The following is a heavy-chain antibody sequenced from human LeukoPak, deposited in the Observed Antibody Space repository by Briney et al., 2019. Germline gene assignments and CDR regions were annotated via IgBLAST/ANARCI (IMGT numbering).Heavy chain of an antibody. CDR3: ARHEGMYYYDSSGYSNWFDP. CDR2: IYPADSDT. V-gene: IGHV5-51*01. Sequence: GESLKISCKGSGYSFTIYWIGWVRQMPGKGLECMGIIYPADSDTRYSPSFQGQVTISADTSISPAYLQWSSLKASDTAMYYCARHEGMYYYDSSGYSNWFDPWGQGTLVTVSS. J-gene: IGHJ5*02. CDR1: GYSFTIYW. D-gene: IGHD3-22*01.